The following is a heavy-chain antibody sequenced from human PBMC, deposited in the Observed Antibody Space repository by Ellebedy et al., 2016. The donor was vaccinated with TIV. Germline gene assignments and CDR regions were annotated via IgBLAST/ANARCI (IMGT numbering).Heavy chain of an antibody. CDR3: ARAGDYNLLSPAGGY. CDR2: ICSSSSTI. V-gene: IGHV3-48*01. CDR1: GFTFSTYS. Sequence: GESLKISCVGSGFTFSTYSMNWVRQAPGKGLEWVSYICSSSSTIYYADSVKGRFTVARDKAKDSLYLQMDRLRADDTAVYYCARAGDYNLLSPAGGYWGQGTLVTVSS. D-gene: IGHD4-17*01. J-gene: IGHJ4*02.